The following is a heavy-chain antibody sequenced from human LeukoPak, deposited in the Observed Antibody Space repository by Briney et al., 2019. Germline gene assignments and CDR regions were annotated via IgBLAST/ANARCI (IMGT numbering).Heavy chain of an antibody. J-gene: IGHJ4*02. Sequence: ASVKVSCKASGYTFTSYYIHWVRQAPGQGLEWMGIINPTGGVTACAQKFQGRVTVTRDTSTSTVYIALSSLRSEDTAVYYCARSSPPAYYDFWNGYLDYWGQGTLVTVSS. V-gene: IGHV1-46*01. D-gene: IGHD3-3*01. CDR3: ARSSPPAYYDFWNGYLDY. CDR1: GYTFTSYY. CDR2: INPTGGVT.